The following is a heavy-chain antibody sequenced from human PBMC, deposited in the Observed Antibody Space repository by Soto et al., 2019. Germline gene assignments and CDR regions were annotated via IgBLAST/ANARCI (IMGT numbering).Heavy chain of an antibody. V-gene: IGHV3-33*08. CDR3: ARPLELWQGGFGTDV. CDR2: VWYDGNKK. CDR1: GLTRRTHG. Sequence: RLCRGAAGLTRRTHGGRWIRQTPGKGLEWVAVVWYDGNKKYYAASVKGRFTVSRDNSKNTLYLQMNSLRAEDTAVYYCARPLELWQGGFGTDVWGHGSPVTVSS. J-gene: IGHJ6*01. D-gene: IGHD6-19*01.